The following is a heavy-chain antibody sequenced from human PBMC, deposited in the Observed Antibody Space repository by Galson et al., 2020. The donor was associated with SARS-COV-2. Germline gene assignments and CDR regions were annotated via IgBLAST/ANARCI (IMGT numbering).Heavy chain of an antibody. D-gene: IGHD4-4*01. CDR3: ARDSQGGNDYNYVLF. Sequence: ASVKVSCKASGYTFTSYYIHWVRQAPGQGLEWMGIINPSGGGTTYAQKFQGRVTMTRDTSTSTVYMELSSLRSEDTAVYYCARDSQGGNDYNYVLFWGQGTLVTVSS. CDR2: INPSGGGT. V-gene: IGHV1-46*01. CDR1: GYTFTSYY. J-gene: IGHJ4*02.